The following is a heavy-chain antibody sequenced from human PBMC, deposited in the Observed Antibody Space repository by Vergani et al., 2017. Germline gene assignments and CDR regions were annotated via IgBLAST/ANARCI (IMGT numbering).Heavy chain of an antibody. J-gene: IGHJ6*02. CDR2: ISHSGST. Sequence: QVQLQQWGAGLLKPSETLSLTCAVYGGSFSGYYWSWIRQPPGKGLEWIGEISHSGSTYYNPSLKSRVTISVDTSKNKFSLKLSSVTAADTAVYYCARGRVYGDDGGYHYYNMDVWGQGTTVTVSS. CDR1: GGSFSGYY. CDR3: ARGRVYGDDGGYHYYNMDV. D-gene: IGHD4-17*01. V-gene: IGHV4-34*01.